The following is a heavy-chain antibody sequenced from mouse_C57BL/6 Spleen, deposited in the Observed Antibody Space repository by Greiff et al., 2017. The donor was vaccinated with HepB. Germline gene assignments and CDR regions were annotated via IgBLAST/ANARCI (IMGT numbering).Heavy chain of an antibody. CDR2: IDPSDSYT. CDR1: GYTFTSYW. J-gene: IGHJ2*01. CDR3: ARDSSGYVGY. D-gene: IGHD3-2*02. V-gene: IGHV1-59*01. Sequence: QVQLKQPGAELVRPGTSVKLSCKASGYTFTSYWMHWVKQRPGQGLEWIGVIDPSDSYTNYNQKFKGKATLTVDTSSSTAYMQLSSLTSEDSAVYYCARDSSGYVGYWGQGTTLTVSS.